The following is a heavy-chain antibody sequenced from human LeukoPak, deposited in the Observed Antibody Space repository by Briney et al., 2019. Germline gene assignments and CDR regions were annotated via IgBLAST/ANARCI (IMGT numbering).Heavy chain of an antibody. D-gene: IGHD5-12*01. Sequence: GGSLRLSCAASGFTFSRYAMHWVRQAPGKGLEYVSAISSNGGSTYYADSVKGRFTISRDNSKNTLYLQMSSLRAEDTAVYYCVKDGGYSGYETFGYWGQGTLVTVSS. J-gene: IGHJ4*02. V-gene: IGHV3-64D*06. CDR2: ISSNGGST. CDR3: VKDGGYSGYETFGY. CDR1: GFTFSRYA.